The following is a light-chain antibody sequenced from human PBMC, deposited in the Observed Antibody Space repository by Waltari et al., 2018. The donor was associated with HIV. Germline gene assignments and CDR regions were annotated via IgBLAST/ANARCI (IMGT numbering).Light chain of an antibody. V-gene: IGLV2-11*01. Sequence: QSSLTHLRSVFGSPGQSLTISCTVTRSDACDHTYVSWYQQHPGKAPKLMIFDVNKRPSGVPDRFSGSKSGNTASLTISGLQAEDEADYYCCSYADDYTWVFGGGTKLTVL. CDR3: CSYADDYTWV. J-gene: IGLJ3*02. CDR2: DVN. CDR1: RSDACDHTY.